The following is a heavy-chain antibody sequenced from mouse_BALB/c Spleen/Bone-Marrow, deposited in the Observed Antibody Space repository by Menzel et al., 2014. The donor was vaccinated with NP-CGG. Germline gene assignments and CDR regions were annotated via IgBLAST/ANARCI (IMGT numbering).Heavy chain of an antibody. J-gene: IGHJ2*01. CDR2: INPGSGGT. D-gene: IGHD2-1*01. CDR3: ARELLYGNYSDY. V-gene: IGHV1-54*01. CDR1: GYAFTNYL. Sequence: QVQLQQSGAELVRPGTSVKVSCKASGYAFTNYLIEWVKQRPGQGLEWIGVINPGSGGTNYNEKFKGKATLTADKSSSTAYMQISSLTSDDSAVYFCARELLYGNYSDYWGQGTTLTVSS.